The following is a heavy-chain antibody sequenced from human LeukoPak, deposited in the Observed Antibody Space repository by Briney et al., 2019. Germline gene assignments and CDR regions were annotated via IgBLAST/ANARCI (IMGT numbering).Heavy chain of an antibody. CDR2: IYYSRNS. J-gene: IGHJ4*02. D-gene: IGHD3-3*01. CDR3: ARHSRAALGFWHLEY. Sequence: SETLSLTCTVSGGSIRSYYWSWIRQPPGKGLEWIGNIYYSRNSYYNPSLKSRVIISVDTSKNQFSLNLRSVTAADTAVYYCARHSRAALGFWHLEYWGQGALVTVSS. V-gene: IGHV4-59*04. CDR1: GGSIRSYY.